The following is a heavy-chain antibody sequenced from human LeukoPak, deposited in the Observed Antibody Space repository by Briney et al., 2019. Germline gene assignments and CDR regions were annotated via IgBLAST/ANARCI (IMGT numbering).Heavy chain of an antibody. CDR2: MNPNRGDT. Sequence: ASVKVSCKASGYTFTSYDIHWVRQATGQGLEWMGRMNPNRGDTDYAQKFQGRVTMTRDTSISTAYMELSSLRSEDTALYYCVRSFPRYIQVLGPGGGSWGQGPLVTVSP. CDR1: GYTFTSYD. CDR3: VRSFPRYIQVLGPGGGS. V-gene: IGHV1-8*01. J-gene: IGHJ5*02. D-gene: IGHD3-10*01.